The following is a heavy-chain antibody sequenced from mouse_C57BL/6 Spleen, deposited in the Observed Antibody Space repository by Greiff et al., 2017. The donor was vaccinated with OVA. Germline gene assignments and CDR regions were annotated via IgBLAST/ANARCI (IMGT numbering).Heavy chain of an antibody. V-gene: IGHV1-18*01. D-gene: IGHD2-3*01. J-gene: IGHJ1*03. Sequence: VQLKESGPELVKPGASVKIPCKASGYTFTDYNMDWVKQSHGKSLEWIGDINPNNGGTIYNQKFKGKATLTVDKSSSTAYMELRSLTSEDTAVYYCARRFYDYGYFDVWGTGTTVTVSS. CDR2: INPNNGGT. CDR3: ARRFYDYGYFDV. CDR1: GYTFTDYN.